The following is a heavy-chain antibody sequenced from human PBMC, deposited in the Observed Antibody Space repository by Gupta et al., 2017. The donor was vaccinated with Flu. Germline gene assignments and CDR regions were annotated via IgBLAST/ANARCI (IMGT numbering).Heavy chain of an antibody. D-gene: IGHD7-27*01. V-gene: IGHV3-30-3*01. J-gene: IGHJ5*02. CDR1: GFTFSSYA. CDR2: ISYDGSNK. Sequence: QVQLVESGGGVVQPGRSLRLSCAASGFTFSSYAMHWVRQAPGKGLEWVAVISYDGSNKYYADSVKGRFTISRDNSKNTLYLQMNSLRAEDTAVYYCARDRFKIKLGVTWFDPWGQGTLVTVSS. CDR3: ARDRFKIKLGVTWFDP.